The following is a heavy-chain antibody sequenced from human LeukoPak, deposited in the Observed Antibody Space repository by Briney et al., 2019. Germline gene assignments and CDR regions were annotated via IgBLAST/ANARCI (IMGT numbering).Heavy chain of an antibody. CDR1: GFTLSSNY. D-gene: IGHD5-18*01. CDR3: AREVLDTAMALGY. J-gene: IGHJ4*02. Sequence: QSGGSLRLSCAASGFTLSSNYMNWVRQAPGKGLEWVSVIYSGGSTYYADSVKGRFTISRDNSKNTLYLQMNSLRPEDTAVYYCAREVLDTAMALGYWGQGTLVTVSS. CDR2: IYSGGST. V-gene: IGHV3-66*01.